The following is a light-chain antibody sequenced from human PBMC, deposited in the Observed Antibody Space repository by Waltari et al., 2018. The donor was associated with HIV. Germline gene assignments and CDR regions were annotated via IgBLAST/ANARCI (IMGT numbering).Light chain of an antibody. J-gene: IGLJ3*02. CDR2: NNN. Sequence: QSVLTQPPPASGTPGPRVTISCSGSSPNLGPNTVSWYQQVPGPSPKLLIYNNNQRPSGVPDRFSGSKSGTSASLAITGLQSEDEADYHCAAWDDSLNGQVVFGGGTKLTVL. V-gene: IGLV1-44*01. CDR3: AAWDDSLNGQVV. CDR1: SPNLGPNT.